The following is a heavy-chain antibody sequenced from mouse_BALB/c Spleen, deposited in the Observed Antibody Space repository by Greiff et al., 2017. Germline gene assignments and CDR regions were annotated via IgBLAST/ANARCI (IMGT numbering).Heavy chain of an antibody. CDR2: IDPSDSYT. D-gene: IGHD2-1*01. J-gene: IGHJ2*01. V-gene: IGHV1-69*02. Sequence: VQLQQPGAELVKPGASVKLSCKASGYTFTSYWMHWVKQRPGQGLEWIGEIDPSDSYTNYNQKFKGKATLTVDKSSSTAYMQLSSLTSEDSAVYYCASCNYLFDYWGQGTTLTVSS. CDR1: GYTFTSYW. CDR3: ASCNYLFDY.